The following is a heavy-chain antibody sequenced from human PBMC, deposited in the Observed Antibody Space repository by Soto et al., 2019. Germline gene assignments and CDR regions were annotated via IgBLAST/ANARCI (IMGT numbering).Heavy chain of an antibody. CDR1: GGSISSGGYF. J-gene: IGHJ3*02. D-gene: IGHD2-2*01. Sequence: PSETLSLTCTVSGGSISSGGYFWSWIRQHPGKGLEWIGYIYYSGSTYYNPSLKSRVTISVDTSKNQFSLKLSSVTAADTAVYYCARQPYHNDAFAIRGQGTMVTVSS. V-gene: IGHV4-31*03. CDR3: ARQPYHNDAFAI. CDR2: IYYSGST.